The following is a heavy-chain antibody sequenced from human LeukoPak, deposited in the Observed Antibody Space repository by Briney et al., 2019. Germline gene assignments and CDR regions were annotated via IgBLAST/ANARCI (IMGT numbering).Heavy chain of an antibody. J-gene: IGHJ4*02. CDR2: ISSSGSTI. D-gene: IGHD6-13*01. CDR3: ASSSMNPQFDY. Sequence: GGSLRLSCAASGFTFSQYWMSWVRQAPGKGLEWVSYISSSGSTIYYADSVKGRFTISRDNAKNSLYLQMNSLRAEDTAVYYCASSSMNPQFDYWGQGTLVTVSS. V-gene: IGHV3-11*01. CDR1: GFTFSQYW.